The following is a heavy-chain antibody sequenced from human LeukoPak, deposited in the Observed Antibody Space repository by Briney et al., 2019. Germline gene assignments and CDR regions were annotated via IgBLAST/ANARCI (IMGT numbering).Heavy chain of an antibody. V-gene: IGHV1-46*01. CDR1: GYTFTSYC. Sequence: VASVKVSCKASGYTFTSYCMHWVRQAPGQGLEWMGIINPSGGSTSYAQKFQGRVTMTRDMSTSTDYMELSSLRSEDTAVYYCARDNSVEDTAWWFDPWGQGTLVTVSS. CDR3: ARDNSVEDTAWWFDP. CDR2: INPSGGST. J-gene: IGHJ5*02. D-gene: IGHD4-23*01.